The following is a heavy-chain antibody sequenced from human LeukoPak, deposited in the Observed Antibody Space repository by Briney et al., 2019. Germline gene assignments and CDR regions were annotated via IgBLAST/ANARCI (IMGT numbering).Heavy chain of an antibody. V-gene: IGHV3-23*01. Sequence: GGSLRLSCAASGFTFSSYAMSWVHQAPGKGLDWVSAISGSGGSTYYADSVKGRFTISRDNSKNTPYLQMNSLTAEGTAVYYCAKGGGDVLLWFGELYGPNYFDYWGQGTLVTVSS. D-gene: IGHD3-10*01. CDR1: GFTFSSYA. CDR3: AKGGGDVLLWFGELYGPNYFDY. CDR2: ISGSGGST. J-gene: IGHJ4*02.